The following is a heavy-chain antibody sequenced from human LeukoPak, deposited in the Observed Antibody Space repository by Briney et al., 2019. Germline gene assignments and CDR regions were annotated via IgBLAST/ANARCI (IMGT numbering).Heavy chain of an antibody. J-gene: IGHJ4*02. V-gene: IGHV3-30*02. D-gene: IGHD3-9*01. CDR2: IRYDGNTK. CDR1: GFTLSTYG. Sequence: PGGSLRLSCAASGFTLSTYGMHWVRQAPGRGLEWVAFIRYDGNTKYYADSVKGRFTISRDISKSTLYLQMNSLRTEDTAIYHCVKGSPQSFDWLSLYQNLDHWGQGTLVTVSS. CDR3: VKGSPQSFDWLSLYQNLDH.